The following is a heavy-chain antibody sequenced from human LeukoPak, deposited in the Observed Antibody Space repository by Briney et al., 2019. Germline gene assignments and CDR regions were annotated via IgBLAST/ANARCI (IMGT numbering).Heavy chain of an antibody. CDR1: GGSISSYY. V-gene: IGHV3-23*01. Sequence: ETLSLTCTVSGGSISSYYWSRIRQPPGKGLEWLSAISESDGSTYYADSVRGRFTISRDNSKNTLYLQMNSLGADDTAVYFCAKDISQGYTFGSIEEDYWGQGTLVTVSS. J-gene: IGHJ4*02. CDR2: ISESDGST. D-gene: IGHD5-18*01. CDR3: AKDISQGYTFGSIEEDY.